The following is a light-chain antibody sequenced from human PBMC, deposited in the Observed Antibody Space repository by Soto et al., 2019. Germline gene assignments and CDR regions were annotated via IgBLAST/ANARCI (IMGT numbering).Light chain of an antibody. CDR3: QQYGSSPPLT. J-gene: IGKJ4*01. CDR1: QSISSY. Sequence: IILTQSPATLSLSPGDRATLSCRASQSISSYLSWYQQKPGQAPRPVIYDASNRATDTPARFSGSGSGTDFTLTISSLEPEDFAVYYCQQYGSSPPLTFGGGTKVDIK. V-gene: IGKV3-11*01. CDR2: DAS.